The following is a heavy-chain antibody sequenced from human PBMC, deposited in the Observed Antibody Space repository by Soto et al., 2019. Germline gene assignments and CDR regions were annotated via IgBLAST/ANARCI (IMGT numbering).Heavy chain of an antibody. CDR3: ARYILFGGRRSWSDP. CDR2: IFSSGIT. CDR1: GGSISNGTYY. V-gene: IGHV4-31*03. J-gene: IGHJ5*02. Sequence: QVQLQESGPGLVKPSQTLSLTCTVSGGSISNGTYYWSWIRQHPGKGLEWIGHIFSSGITSYNPSLESRLTISVDTSKNQFSLRLNSVTAADTAVYYCARYILFGGRRSWSDPWGQGTLVTVSS. D-gene: IGHD2-15*01.